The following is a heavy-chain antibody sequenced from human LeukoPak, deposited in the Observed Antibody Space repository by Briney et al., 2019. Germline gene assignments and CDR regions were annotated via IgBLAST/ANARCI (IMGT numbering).Heavy chain of an antibody. CDR1: GFTFSSYA. D-gene: IGHD2/OR15-2a*01. CDR2: ISYDGSNK. CDR3: ARVNNYINV. Sequence: GGSLRPSCAASGFTFSSYAMHWVRQAPGKGLEWVAVISYDGSNKYYADSVKGRFTISRDNSKNTLYLQMNSLRAEDTAVYYCARVNNYINVWGQGTTVTVSS. V-gene: IGHV3-30-3*01. J-gene: IGHJ6*03.